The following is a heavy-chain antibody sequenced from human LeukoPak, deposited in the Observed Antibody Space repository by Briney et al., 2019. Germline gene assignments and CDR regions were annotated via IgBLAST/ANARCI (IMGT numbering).Heavy chain of an antibody. CDR3: ARESAGDGRHNWFDP. CDR1: GGSISTNY. D-gene: IGHD2-8*01. J-gene: IGHJ5*02. V-gene: IGHV4-59*01. Sequence: PSETLSLTCTVSGGSISTNYWGWIRQPPGRGLEWIGYVHYTGSTNYNPSLKSRVTMSLDTSTYQLSLQLRSPTAAETAFYYCARESAGDGRHNWFDPWGQGTLVTVSS. CDR2: VHYTGST.